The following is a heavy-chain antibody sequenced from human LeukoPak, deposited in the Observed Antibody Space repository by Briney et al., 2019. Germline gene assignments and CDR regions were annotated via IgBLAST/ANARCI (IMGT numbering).Heavy chain of an antibody. D-gene: IGHD5-12*01. J-gene: IGHJ4*02. CDR2: ISGSGGST. Sequence: PGGSLRLSCAASGFTFSSYAMSWVRQAPGKGLEWVSAISGSGGSTYYADSVKGRFTISRDNSKNTQYLQMNSLRAEDTAVYYCAKDFPSDIVATILDYWGQGTLVTVSS. CDR3: AKDFPSDIVATILDY. CDR1: GFTFSSYA. V-gene: IGHV3-23*01.